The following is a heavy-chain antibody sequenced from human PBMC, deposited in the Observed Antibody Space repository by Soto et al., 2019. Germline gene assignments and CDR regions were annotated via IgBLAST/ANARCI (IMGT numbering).Heavy chain of an antibody. CDR1: GFSLTTSGVG. V-gene: IGHV2-5*02. Sequence: QITLNESGPTLVKPTQTLTLTCTFSGFSLTTSGVGVGWIRQSPGKAPEWLALIYWDDDKRYSPSLKSRLTITKDTSKNQVVLTMANLDPADTATYYCAHRVGRTVFGLVTTTAIYFDFWGQGTPVAVSS. J-gene: IGHJ4*02. D-gene: IGHD3-3*01. CDR2: IYWDDDK. CDR3: AHRVGRTVFGLVTTTAIYFDF.